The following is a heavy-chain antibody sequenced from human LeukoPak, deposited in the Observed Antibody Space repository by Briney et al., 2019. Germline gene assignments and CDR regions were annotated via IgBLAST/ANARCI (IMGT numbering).Heavy chain of an antibody. CDR1: GFTFSDYY. CDR3: ASRTAAVREGLGY. D-gene: IGHD6-13*01. Sequence: GGSLRLSCAASGFTFSDYYVSWIRQAPGKGLEWISYISSSGTTIYYAESVKGRFTISRDNAKNSLYLQMNSLRADGTAVYYCASRTAAVREGLGYWGQGTLVTVSS. J-gene: IGHJ4*02. CDR2: ISSSGTTI. V-gene: IGHV3-11*01.